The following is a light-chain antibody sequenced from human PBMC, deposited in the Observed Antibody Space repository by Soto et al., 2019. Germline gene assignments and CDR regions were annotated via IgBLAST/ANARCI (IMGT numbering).Light chain of an antibody. J-gene: IGKJ5*01. Sequence: EIVWTQSPATLSLSPGERATLSCRASQCFSSYLAWYQQKPGQAPRLLIYDASKRATGIPARCSGRGSGTDFTLTISSLEPEDFAVYYCQQRSNWPPVITFGQGTRLEIK. V-gene: IGKV3-11*01. CDR3: QQRSNWPPVIT. CDR1: QCFSSY. CDR2: DAS.